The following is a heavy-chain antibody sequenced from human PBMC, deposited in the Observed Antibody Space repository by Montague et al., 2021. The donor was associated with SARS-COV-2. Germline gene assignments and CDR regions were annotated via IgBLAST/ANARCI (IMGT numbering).Heavy chain of an antibody. J-gene: IGHJ4*02. CDR1: GDSISIYY. Sequence: SETLSLTCTVSGDSISIYYWSWIRQPPGKGLEWIGYVYYSGSTNYNPSLKSRVTISVDTPKNQFSLKLMSVTAADTAVYYCARGELGAWYNHYFDSWGQGALVTVSS. CDR2: VYYSGST. CDR3: ARGELGAWYNHYFDS. V-gene: IGHV4-59*13. D-gene: IGHD6-19*01.